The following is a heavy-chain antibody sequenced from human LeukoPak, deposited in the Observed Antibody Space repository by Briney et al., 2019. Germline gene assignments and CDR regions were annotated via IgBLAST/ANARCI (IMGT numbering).Heavy chain of an antibody. Sequence: GGSLRLSCAASGFTFSSYEMNWVRQAPGKGLEWVSYISSSGSTIYYADSVKGRFTISRDNAKNSLYLQMNSLRAEDTAVYYCARAMRCSGGSCYSGSRSAEYYFDYWGQGTLVTVSS. CDR3: ARAMRCSGGSCYSGSRSAEYYFDY. CDR2: ISSSGSTI. V-gene: IGHV3-48*03. D-gene: IGHD2-15*01. CDR1: GFTFSSYE. J-gene: IGHJ4*02.